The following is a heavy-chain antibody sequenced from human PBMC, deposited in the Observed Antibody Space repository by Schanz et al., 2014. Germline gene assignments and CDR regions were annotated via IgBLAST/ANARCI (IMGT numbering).Heavy chain of an antibody. J-gene: IGHJ4*02. D-gene: IGHD4-17*01. CDR2: ISGSSSTK. Sequence: VQLVESGGGVVQPGRSLRLSCAASGFTFNNFNMNWVRQAPGKGLEWVSYISGSSSTKYYADSVKGRFTISRDNGKKSLYLQMNSLRAEDTAVYYCARDAVTSVLTPGFYYWGQGTLXTVSS. CDR3: ARDAVTSVLTPGFYY. V-gene: IGHV3-48*01. CDR1: GFTFNNFN.